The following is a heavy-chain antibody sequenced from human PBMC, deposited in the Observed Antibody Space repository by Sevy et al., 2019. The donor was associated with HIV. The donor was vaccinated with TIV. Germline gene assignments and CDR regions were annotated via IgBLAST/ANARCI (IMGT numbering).Heavy chain of an antibody. V-gene: IGHV4-34*01. D-gene: IGHD3-22*01. J-gene: IGHJ3*02. Sequence: SETLSLTCAVYGGSFSGYYWSWIRQPPGKGLEWIGEINHSGSTNYNPSLKSRVTISVDTSKNQFSLKRSSVTAADTAVYYCARGSRFTMIVVVITPWAFDIWGQGTMVTVSS. CDR3: ARGSRFTMIVVVITPWAFDI. CDR1: GGSFSGYY. CDR2: INHSGST.